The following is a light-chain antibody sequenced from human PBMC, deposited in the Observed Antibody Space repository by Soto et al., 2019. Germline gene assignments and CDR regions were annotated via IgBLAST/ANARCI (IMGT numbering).Light chain of an antibody. CDR3: SSYAGSNNLV. CDR2: EVS. Sequence: QSVHSQPPSASGSPGQSVTISCTGTSSDVGGYNYVSWYQQHPGKAPKLMIYEVSKRPSGVPDRFSGSKSGNTASLTVSGLQAEDEADYYCSSYAGSNNLVFGTGTKVTVL. J-gene: IGLJ1*01. CDR1: SSDVGGYNY. V-gene: IGLV2-8*01.